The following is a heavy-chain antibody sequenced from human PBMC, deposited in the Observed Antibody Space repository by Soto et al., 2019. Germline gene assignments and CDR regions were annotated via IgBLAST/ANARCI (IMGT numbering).Heavy chain of an antibody. D-gene: IGHD2-15*01. J-gene: IGHJ5*02. V-gene: IGHV4-59*08. CDR3: GKVVEAATRHTDSDL. Sequence: PSETLSLTCSVSGGSISGSYWSWIRQSPGKGLEWLGYVYYTGSTNYSPSLRSRATISLDKSRNQFSLTLTSVTASDTAVYHCGKVVEAATRHTDSDLWGQGTLVTVSS. CDR1: GGSISGSY. CDR2: VYYTGST.